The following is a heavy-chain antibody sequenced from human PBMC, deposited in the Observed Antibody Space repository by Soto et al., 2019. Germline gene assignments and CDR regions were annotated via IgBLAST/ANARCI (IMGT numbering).Heavy chain of an antibody. J-gene: IGHJ2*01. V-gene: IGHV1-69*01. CDR1: GGTFSSYA. D-gene: IGHD3-3*01. CDR3: ARGVEWIHYWYFDL. Sequence: QVQLVQSGAEVKKPGSSVKVSCKASGGTFSSYAISWVRQAPGQGLEWMGGIIPIFGTANYAQKFQGRVTITADESTSTAXMELSSLRSEXTAVYXCARGVEWIHYWYFDLWGRGTLVTVSS. CDR2: IIPIFGTA.